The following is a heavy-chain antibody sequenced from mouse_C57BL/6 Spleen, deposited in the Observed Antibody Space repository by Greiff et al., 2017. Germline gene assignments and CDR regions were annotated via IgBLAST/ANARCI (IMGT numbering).Heavy chain of an antibody. V-gene: IGHV1-55*01. CDR2: IYPGSGST. J-gene: IGHJ2*01. CDR3: ARQGFITTVVAPFFDY. CDR1: GYTFTSYW. Sequence: QVQLQQPGAELVKPGASVKMSCKASGYTFTSYWITWVKQRPGQGLEWIGDIYPGSGSTNYNEKFKSKATLTVDTSSSTAYMQLSSLTSEDSAVYYCARQGFITTVVAPFFDYWGQGTTLTVSS. D-gene: IGHD1-1*01.